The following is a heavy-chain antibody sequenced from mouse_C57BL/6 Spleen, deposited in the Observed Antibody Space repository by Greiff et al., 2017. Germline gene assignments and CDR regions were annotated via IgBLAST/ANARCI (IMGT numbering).Heavy chain of an antibody. J-gene: IGHJ2*01. CDR2: IDPEDGDT. V-gene: IGHV14-1*01. CDR3: TTLGSGGSPYYFDY. CDR1: GFNIKDYY. Sequence: VQLQQSGAELVRPGASVKLSCTASGFNIKDYYMHWVKQRPEQGLEWIGRIDPEDGDTEYAPKFQGKATMTADTSSNTAYLQLSSLTSEDTAVYYCTTLGSGGSPYYFDYWGQGTTLTVSS.